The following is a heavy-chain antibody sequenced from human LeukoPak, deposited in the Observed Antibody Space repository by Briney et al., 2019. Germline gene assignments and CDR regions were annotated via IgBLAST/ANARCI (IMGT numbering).Heavy chain of an antibody. V-gene: IGHV4-61*02. CDR1: GGSISSGSYY. CDR2: IYTSGST. J-gene: IGHJ2*01. Sequence: SQTLSLTCTDSGGSISSGSYYWSWIRQPAGKGLEWIGRIYTSGSTNYSPSLKSRVTISVDTSKNQFSLKLSSVTAADTAVYYCARDRVGYWYFDLWGRGTLVTVSS. D-gene: IGHD1-26*01. CDR3: ARDRVGYWYFDL.